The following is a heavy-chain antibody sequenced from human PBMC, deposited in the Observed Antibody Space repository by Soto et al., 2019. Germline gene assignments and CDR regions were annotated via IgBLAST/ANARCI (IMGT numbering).Heavy chain of an antibody. CDR2: IYHSGST. V-gene: IGHV4-30-2*01. CDR3: ARFPDY. J-gene: IGHJ4*02. Sequence: SETLSLTCAVSGGSISSGGYSWGWIRQPPGKGLEWIGYIYHSGSTYYNPSLKSRVTISVDRSKNQFSLKLSSVTAADTAVYYCARFPDYWGQGTLVTVSS. CDR1: GGSISSGGYS.